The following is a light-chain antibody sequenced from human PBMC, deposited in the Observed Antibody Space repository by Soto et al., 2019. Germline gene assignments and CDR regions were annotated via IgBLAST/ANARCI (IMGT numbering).Light chain of an antibody. V-gene: IGKV3-20*01. Sequence: EIVLTQSPGTLSLSPGERATLSCRASQSVSSNYLAWYRQRPGQAPRLLIYGASSRATGIPDTFSGSGSGTDFTLTISRLEPEDFAVYYCQQYDSSPITFGKGTRLEIK. CDR1: QSVSSNY. J-gene: IGKJ5*01. CDR3: QQYDSSPIT. CDR2: GAS.